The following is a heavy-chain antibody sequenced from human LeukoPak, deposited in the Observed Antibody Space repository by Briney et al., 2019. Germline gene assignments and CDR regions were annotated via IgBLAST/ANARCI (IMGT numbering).Heavy chain of an antibody. CDR3: AKDLSRGSYSTNWFDP. D-gene: IGHD1-26*01. CDR1: GFTFDDYA. J-gene: IGHJ5*02. CDR2: ISWNRGSI. Sequence: YPGGSLRLSCAASGFTFDDYAMHWVRQAPGKGLEWVSGISWNRGSIGYADSVKGRFTISRDNSKNTLYLQMNSLRAEDTAVYYCAKDLSRGSYSTNWFDPWGQGTLVTVSS. V-gene: IGHV3-9*01.